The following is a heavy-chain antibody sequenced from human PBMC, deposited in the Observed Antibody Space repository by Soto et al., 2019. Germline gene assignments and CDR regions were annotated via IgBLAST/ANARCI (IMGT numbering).Heavy chain of an antibody. CDR1: GFTFSSYA. Sequence: GGSLRLSCAASGFTFSSYAMSWVRQAPGKGLEWVSAISGSGGSTYYAHSVKGRFTISRDNSKNTLYLQMNSLRAEDTAVYYCAKENGILWFGEFPYFDYWGQGTLVTVSS. V-gene: IGHV3-23*01. CDR2: ISGSGGST. D-gene: IGHD3-10*01. J-gene: IGHJ4*02. CDR3: AKENGILWFGEFPYFDY.